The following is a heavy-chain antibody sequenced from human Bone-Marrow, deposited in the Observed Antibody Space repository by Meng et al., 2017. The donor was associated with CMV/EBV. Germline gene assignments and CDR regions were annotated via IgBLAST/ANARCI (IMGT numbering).Heavy chain of an antibody. CDR3: AREEGFDDIWTGFGGGGGMDV. V-gene: IGHV1-69*05. J-gene: IGHJ6*02. CDR1: GGTFSSYA. D-gene: IGHD3-9*01. CDR2: IIPIFGTA. Sequence: SVKVSCKASGGTFSSYAIGWVRQAPGQGLEWMGGIIPIFGTANYAQKFQGRVTITTDESTSTAYMELSSLRPEDTAVYYGAREEGFDDIWTGFGGGGGMDVWGQGTTVTVSS.